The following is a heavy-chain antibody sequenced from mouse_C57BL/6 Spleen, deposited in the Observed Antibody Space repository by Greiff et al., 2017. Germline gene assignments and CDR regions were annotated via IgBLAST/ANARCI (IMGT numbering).Heavy chain of an antibody. V-gene: IGHV3-6*01. CDR1: GYSITSGYY. D-gene: IGHD1-1*02. Sequence: DVKLVESGPGLVKPSQSLSLTCSVTGYSITSGYYWNWIRQFPGNKLEWMGYISYDGSNNYNPSLKNRISITRDTSKNQFFLKLNSVTTEDTATYYCASWWDYFDYWGQGTTLTVSS. J-gene: IGHJ2*01. CDR2: ISYDGSN. CDR3: ASWWDYFDY.